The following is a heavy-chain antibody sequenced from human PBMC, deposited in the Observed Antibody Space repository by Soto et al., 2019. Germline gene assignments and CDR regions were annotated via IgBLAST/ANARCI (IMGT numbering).Heavy chain of an antibody. D-gene: IGHD3-10*01. CDR1: GFTFGSYA. V-gene: IGHV3-23*01. CDR3: AKDSRVTMVRGVIIPPGY. Sequence: GGSLRLSCAASGFTFGSYALSWVRRAPVKGLEWVSAISGSGDNTYYADSVKGRFTISRDNSKNTLYLQIDSLRVEDTAVYYCAKDSRVTMVRGVIIPPGYWGQGTLVTVSS. J-gene: IGHJ4*02. CDR2: ISGSGDNT.